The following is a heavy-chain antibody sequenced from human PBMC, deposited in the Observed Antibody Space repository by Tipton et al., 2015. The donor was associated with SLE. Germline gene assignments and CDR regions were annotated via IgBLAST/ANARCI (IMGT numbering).Heavy chain of an antibody. CDR2: ISSSGSTI. D-gene: IGHD1-7*01. CDR1: GFTFSSYE. J-gene: IGHJ4*02. V-gene: IGHV3-48*03. CDR3: ARESTGTKFDY. Sequence: SLRLSCAASGFTFSSYEMNWVRQAPGKGLEWVSYISSSGSTIYYADSVKGRFTISRDNAKNSLYLQMNSLRAEDTAVYYCARESTGTKFDYWGQGTLVTVSS.